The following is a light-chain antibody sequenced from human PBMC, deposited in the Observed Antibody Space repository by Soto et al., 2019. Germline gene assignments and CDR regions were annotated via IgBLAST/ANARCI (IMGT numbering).Light chain of an antibody. CDR1: SSDVGHYNF. CDR3: TSYAGSNSLI. CDR2: DVT. J-gene: IGLJ2*01. V-gene: IGLV2-11*01. Sequence: QSALTQPHSVSGSPGQSVTISCSGTSSDVGHYNFVSWYQHHPGKAPKLLIYDVTTRPSGVPDRFSGSKSGNTASLTISGLQAEDEADYYCTSYAGSNSLIFGGGTKLTVL.